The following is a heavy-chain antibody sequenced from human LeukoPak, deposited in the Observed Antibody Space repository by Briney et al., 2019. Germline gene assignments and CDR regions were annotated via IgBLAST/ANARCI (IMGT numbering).Heavy chain of an antibody. D-gene: IGHD4-23*01. CDR3: ARDGYGGNSHGMDV. V-gene: IGHV3-48*04. J-gene: IGHJ6*02. CDR2: ISTSGSTI. Sequence: GRSLRLSCAASGFTFSSYGMHWVRQAPGKGLEWVSYISTSGSTIYYADSVKGRFTISRDNAKNSLYLKMNSLRVEDTAVYYCARDGYGGNSHGMDVWGQGTTVTVSS. CDR1: GFTFSSYG.